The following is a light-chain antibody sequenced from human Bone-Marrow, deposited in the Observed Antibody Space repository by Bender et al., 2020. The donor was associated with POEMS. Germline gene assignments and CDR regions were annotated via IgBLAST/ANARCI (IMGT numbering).Light chain of an antibody. J-gene: IGLJ3*02. V-gene: IGLV2-14*03. Sequence: QSALTQPASVSGSPGQSITISCTGTSSDFGGYNYVSWYQQHPGKAPKLMIYDVSNRPSGVSNRFSGSQSGNTASLAISGLQAEDEADYYCCSYAGSGILLFGGGTKLTVL. CDR1: SSDFGGYNY. CDR2: DVS. CDR3: CSYAGSGILL.